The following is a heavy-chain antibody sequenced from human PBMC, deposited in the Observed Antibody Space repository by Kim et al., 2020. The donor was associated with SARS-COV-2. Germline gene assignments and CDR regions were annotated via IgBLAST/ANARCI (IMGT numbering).Heavy chain of an antibody. D-gene: IGHD2-2*01. CDR1: GFSFSDYA. CDR3: ATSFLTAAGG. CDR2: ISSSGGTT. V-gene: IGHV3-23*01. J-gene: IGHJ6*01. Sequence: GGSLRLSCAASGFSFSDYAMNWVRQAPGKGLEWVSGISSSGGTTKYADSVKGRFTISRDNSKNTLYLQMNILRADDTAVYFCATSFLTAAGGCGQGNT.